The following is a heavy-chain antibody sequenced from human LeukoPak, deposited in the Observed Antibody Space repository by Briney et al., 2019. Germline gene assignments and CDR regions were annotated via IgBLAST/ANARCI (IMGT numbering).Heavy chain of an antibody. Sequence: PGGSLRLSCAASGFTFSSYGMHWVRQAPGKGLEWVAFIRYDGSNKYYADSMKGRFTISRDNSKNTLYLQMNSLRAEDTAVYYCAKDRVEDAFDIWGQGTMVTVSS. CDR1: GFTFSSYG. D-gene: IGHD3-10*01. CDR2: IRYDGSNK. J-gene: IGHJ3*02. CDR3: AKDRVEDAFDI. V-gene: IGHV3-30*02.